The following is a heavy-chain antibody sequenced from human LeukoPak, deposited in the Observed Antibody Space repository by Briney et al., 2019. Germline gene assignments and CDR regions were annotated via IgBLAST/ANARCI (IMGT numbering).Heavy chain of an antibody. CDR2: IYTSGST. D-gene: IGHD6-13*01. J-gene: IGHJ4*02. CDR3: ARDSGGSTWSPIDY. Sequence: SETLSLTCTVSGGSISGYHWSWSRQPAGKGLEWIGHIYTSGSTNYKPSLKSRVTMSVDTSKNQFSLKLSSVTAADTAVYYCARDSGGSTWSPIDYWGQGTLVTVSS. V-gene: IGHV4-4*07. CDR1: GGSISGYH.